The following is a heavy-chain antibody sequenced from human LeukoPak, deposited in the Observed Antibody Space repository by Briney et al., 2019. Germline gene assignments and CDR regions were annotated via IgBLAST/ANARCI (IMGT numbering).Heavy chain of an antibody. V-gene: IGHV1-69*05. J-gene: IGHJ3*02. CDR1: GYTLTELS. D-gene: IGHD4-23*01. CDR2: IIPIFGTA. Sequence: ASVKVSCKVSGYTLTELSMHWVRQAPGQGLEWMGGIIPIFGTANYAQKFQGRVTITTDESTSTAYMELSSLRSEDTAVYYCAREGPGGAQIRADIWGQGTMVTVSS. CDR3: AREGPGGAQIRADI.